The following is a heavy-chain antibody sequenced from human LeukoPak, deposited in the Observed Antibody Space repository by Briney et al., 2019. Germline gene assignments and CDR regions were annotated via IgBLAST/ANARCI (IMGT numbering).Heavy chain of an antibody. CDR1: GGAISSSNW. Sequence: SGTLSLTCAVSGGAISSSNWWSWVRQPPGKGLEWIGEIYQSGSTNYNPSLKSRVTISVDKSKNQFSLKLSSVTAADTAVYYCARVSGYSSSWGYYYGMDVWGKGTTVTVSS. J-gene: IGHJ6*04. D-gene: IGHD6-13*01. CDR3: ARVSGYSSSWGYYYGMDV. CDR2: IYQSGST. V-gene: IGHV4-4*02.